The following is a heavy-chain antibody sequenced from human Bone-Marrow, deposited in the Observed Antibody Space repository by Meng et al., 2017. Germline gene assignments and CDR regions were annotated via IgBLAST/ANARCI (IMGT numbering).Heavy chain of an antibody. Sequence: QVQVQQWGAGLLKPSETLSLTCAFYGGSFSAYDWSWIRQPPGKGLEWLGQINHSGSTNINPSLKSRVTILADTSKNQFSLKVRSVTAADTAVYYCAREAYSTSLSSATGFDYWGQGTLVTVSS. J-gene: IGHJ4*02. CDR3: AREAYSTSLSSATGFDY. V-gene: IGHV4-34*01. CDR1: GGSFSAYD. D-gene: IGHD6-13*01. CDR2: INHSGST.